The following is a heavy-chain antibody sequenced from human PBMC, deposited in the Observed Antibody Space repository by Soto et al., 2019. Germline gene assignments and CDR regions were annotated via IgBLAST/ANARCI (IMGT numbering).Heavy chain of an antibody. Sequence: PSETLSLTCAVYGGSFSGYYWSWIRQPPGKGLEWIGEINHSVSTNYNPSLKSRVTISVDTSKNQFSLKLSSVTAADTAVHYCARAPPVGATTGWFDPWGQGTLVTVS. V-gene: IGHV4-34*01. CDR3: ARAPPVGATTGWFDP. J-gene: IGHJ5*02. CDR2: INHSVST. D-gene: IGHD1-26*01. CDR1: GGSFSGYY.